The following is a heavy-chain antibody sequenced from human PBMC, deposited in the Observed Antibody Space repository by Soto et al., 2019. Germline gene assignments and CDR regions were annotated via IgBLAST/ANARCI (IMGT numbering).Heavy chain of an antibody. CDR2: IIPIFGTA. CDR1: GGTFSSYA. V-gene: IGHV1-69*01. Sequence: QVQLVQSGAEVKKPGSSVKVSCKASGGTFSSYAISWVRQAPGQGLEWMGGIIPIFGTANYAQKLQGRVTITADESTGRAYMELISLRSEDTAVYYCARDGTSAYYGSGSNNYGIDVWGLGTTVTDSS. J-gene: IGHJ6*02. D-gene: IGHD3-10*01. CDR3: ARDGTSAYYGSGSNNYGIDV.